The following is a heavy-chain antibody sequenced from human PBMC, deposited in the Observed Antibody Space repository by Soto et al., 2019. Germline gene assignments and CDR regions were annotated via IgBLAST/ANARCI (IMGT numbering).Heavy chain of an antibody. CDR1: GFPFSRYD. D-gene: IGHD3-10*01. CDR2: LWFDGSNE. CDR3: AKVLYASESFDSEEAPYGMDV. V-gene: IGHV3-33*06. J-gene: IGHJ6*02. Sequence: PGGSLRLSCAASGFPFSRYDMYWVRQAPGKGLEWVAVLWFDGSNEYYADSVQGRFTISRDNSKNTLYLQMDSLRAEDTAVYYCAKVLYASESFDSEEAPYGMDVWGQGTTVTVSS.